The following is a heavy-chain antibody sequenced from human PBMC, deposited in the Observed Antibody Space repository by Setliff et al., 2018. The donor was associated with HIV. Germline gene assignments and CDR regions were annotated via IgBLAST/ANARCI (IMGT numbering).Heavy chain of an antibody. CDR2: IHYNGRT. V-gene: IGHV4-39*01. Sequence: SETLSLTCTVSGDSITNDDYYWGWIRQPPGKGLEWIAIIHYNGRTYYEPSLKSRVTIFVDTSKTKFYLKLRSVTASDTAVYYCARYTSKVDWFDPWGQGTLVTVSS. J-gene: IGHJ5*02. D-gene: IGHD2-2*02. CDR1: GDSITNDDYY. CDR3: ARYTSKVDWFDP.